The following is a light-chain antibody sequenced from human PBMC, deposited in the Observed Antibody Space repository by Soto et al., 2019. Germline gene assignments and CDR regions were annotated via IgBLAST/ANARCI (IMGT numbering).Light chain of an antibody. CDR2: AES. Sequence: DIQMTQSPSSLSASVGDRVTITCRASQNISTSLNWYQQKPGKAPKLLNDAESNFQSGVPSRLRVCGSGTGFTITISSLQLEDLATYYCQESYSIPSSFGKGTKVDI. V-gene: IGKV1-39*01. J-gene: IGKJ1*01. CDR1: QNISTS. CDR3: QESYSIPSS.